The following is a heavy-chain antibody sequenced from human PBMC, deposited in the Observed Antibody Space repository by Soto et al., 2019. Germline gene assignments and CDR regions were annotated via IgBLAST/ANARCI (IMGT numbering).Heavy chain of an antibody. CDR3: ARDGASIDSSGKFDY. J-gene: IGHJ4*02. CDR2: SWFDGSIA. V-gene: IGHV3-33*03. Sequence: QVQLVESGGGVVQPGRSLRLSCVASGFKFTDYGLNWVRQTPGKGLEWVAVSWFDGSIAYYAESVKGRFTISRDDSRNTVYLHMKSLRGENTAMYYCARDGASIDSSGKFDYWGQGTQVTVSS. D-gene: IGHD3-22*01. CDR1: GFKFTDYG.